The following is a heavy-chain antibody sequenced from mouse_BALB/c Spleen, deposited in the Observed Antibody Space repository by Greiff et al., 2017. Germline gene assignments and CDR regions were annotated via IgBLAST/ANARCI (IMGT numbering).Heavy chain of an antibody. V-gene: IGHV1-18*01. D-gene: IGHD2-1*01. CDR1: GYSFTGYT. Sequence: VQLQQSGPELVKPGASMKISCKASGYSFTGYTMNWVKQSHGKNLEWIGLINPYNGGTSYNQKFKGKATLTVDKSSSTAYMELLSLTSEDSAVYYCARGVYGNYPTYYAMDYWGQGTSVTVSS. CDR2: INPYNGGT. CDR3: ARGVYGNYPTYYAMDY. J-gene: IGHJ4*01.